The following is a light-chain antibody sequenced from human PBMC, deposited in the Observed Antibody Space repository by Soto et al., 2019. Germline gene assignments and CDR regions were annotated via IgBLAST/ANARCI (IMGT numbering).Light chain of an antibody. J-gene: IGKJ4*01. CDR3: EQASSFPFT. Sequence: DIQMTQSPSSLSASVGDRVTITCRASQVISSWLVWYQQKQGNAPKSLIYKASSFHTGGPSRFSGSESGTEFTLTISRVQPEDFATYDCEQASSFPFTFGGGTEVHIK. CDR2: KAS. CDR1: QVISSW. V-gene: IGKV1-12*01.